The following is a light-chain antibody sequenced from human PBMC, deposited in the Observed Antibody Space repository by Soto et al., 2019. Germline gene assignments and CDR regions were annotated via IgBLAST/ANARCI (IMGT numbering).Light chain of an antibody. J-gene: IGKJ1*01. CDR3: QQYNNWLGT. CDR1: QSVSSN. V-gene: IGKV3-15*01. CDR2: GAS. Sequence: EILMTPSPATLAVSAGERATLSCRASQSVSSNLAWYQQKPGQAPRLLIYGASTRATGIPARFSGSGSGTEVTLTISSLQSEDVELYDCQQYNNWLGTCGQGTKVDIK.